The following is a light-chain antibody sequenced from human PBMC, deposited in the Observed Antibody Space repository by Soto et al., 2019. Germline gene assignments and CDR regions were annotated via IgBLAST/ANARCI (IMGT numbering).Light chain of an antibody. V-gene: IGLV1-47*01. CDR2: RNN. CDR1: SANIGRNY. Sequence: QSVLTQPPSASGTPGQRVTISCSGSSANIGRNYVYWYQQLPGTAPKLLIYRNNQRPSGVPDRFSGSKSRTSAALAISGLRSEDEADYYCAAWDDSLSGLWVFGGGTKLTVL. CDR3: AAWDDSLSGLWV. J-gene: IGLJ3*02.